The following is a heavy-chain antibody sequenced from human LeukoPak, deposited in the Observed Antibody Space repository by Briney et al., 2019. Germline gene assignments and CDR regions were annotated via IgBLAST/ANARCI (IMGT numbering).Heavy chain of an antibody. V-gene: IGHV3-23*01. CDR2: ISGSGDNT. Sequence: PGGSLRLSCAASGFTFSSYAMSWVRQPPGKGLEWVSGISGSGDNTYYADSVKGRFTISRDNSKKTLYLHLNSLRVEDAAVYYCAKELIIQPTGTVAFDIWGQGTMVTVSS. D-gene: IGHD1-1*01. J-gene: IGHJ3*02. CDR1: GFTFSSYA. CDR3: AKELIIQPTGTVAFDI.